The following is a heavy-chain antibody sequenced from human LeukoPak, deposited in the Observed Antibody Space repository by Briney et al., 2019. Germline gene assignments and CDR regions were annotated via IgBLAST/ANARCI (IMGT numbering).Heavy chain of an antibody. CDR2: IYYSGST. CDR1: GGSISSGSYY. V-gene: IGHV4-61*01. J-gene: IGHJ4*02. CDR3: ARATYGYSGSSALDY. Sequence: SQTLSLTCTVSGGSISSGSYYWSWIRQPPGKGLEWIGYIYYSGSTNYNPSLKSRVTISVDTSKNQFSLKLSSVTAADTAVYYCARATYGYSGSSALDYWGQGTLVTVSS. D-gene: IGHD5-18*01.